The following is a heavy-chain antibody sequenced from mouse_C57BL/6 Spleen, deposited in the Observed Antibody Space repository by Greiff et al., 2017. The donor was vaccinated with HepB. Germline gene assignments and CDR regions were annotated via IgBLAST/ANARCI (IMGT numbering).Heavy chain of an antibody. CDR3: VGTGTSYFDY. Sequence: EVQLQESGPGLVKPSQSLSLTCSVTGYSITSGYYWNWIRQFPGNKLEWMGYISYDGSNNYNPSLKNRISITRDTSKNQFFLKLNSGTTDDTATYYCVGTGTSYFDYWGQGTTLTVSS. V-gene: IGHV3-6*01. CDR2: ISYDGSN. D-gene: IGHD4-1*01. J-gene: IGHJ2*01. CDR1: GYSITSGYY.